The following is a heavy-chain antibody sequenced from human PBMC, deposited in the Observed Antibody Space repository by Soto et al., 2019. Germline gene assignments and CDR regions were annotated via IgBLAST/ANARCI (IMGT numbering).Heavy chain of an antibody. CDR2: ISYDGSNK. Sequence: QVQLVESGGGVVQPGRSLRLSCAASGFTFSSYGMHWVRQAPGKGLEWVAVISYDGSNKYYADSVKGRFTISRDNSKNTLYLQMNSLRAEDTAVYYCAKDNGVVTGGDLDYWGQGTLVTVSS. CDR1: GFTFSSYG. V-gene: IGHV3-30*18. J-gene: IGHJ4*02. CDR3: AKDNGVVTGGDLDY. D-gene: IGHD2-21*02.